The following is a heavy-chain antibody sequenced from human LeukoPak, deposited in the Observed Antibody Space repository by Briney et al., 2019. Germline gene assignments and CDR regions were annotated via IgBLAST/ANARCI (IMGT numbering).Heavy chain of an antibody. D-gene: IGHD3-22*01. Sequence: PGGSLRLSCAASGFTFSYYGMNWVRQAPSKGLEWVAGVWHDGSKEYYADSLKGRVTISRDNSKKTVYVQISSLRAEDTAVYYCARDGDTSGHFSWFDSWGQGTLVTVSS. J-gene: IGHJ5*01. CDR2: VWHDGSKE. V-gene: IGHV3-33*01. CDR3: ARDGDTSGHFSWFDS. CDR1: GFTFSYYG.